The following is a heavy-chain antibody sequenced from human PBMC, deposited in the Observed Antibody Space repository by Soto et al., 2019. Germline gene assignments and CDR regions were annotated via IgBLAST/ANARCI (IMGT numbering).Heavy chain of an antibody. D-gene: IGHD2-2*01. Sequence: SETLSLTCTVSGGSISSYYWSWIRQPPGKGLEWIGYIYYSGSTNYNPSLKSRVTISVDTSKNQFSLKLSSVTAADTAVYYCARGEPIVVVPAAIHFDYWGQGTLVTVSS. V-gene: IGHV4-59*01. CDR1: GGSISSYY. J-gene: IGHJ4*02. CDR2: IYYSGST. CDR3: ARGEPIVVVPAAIHFDY.